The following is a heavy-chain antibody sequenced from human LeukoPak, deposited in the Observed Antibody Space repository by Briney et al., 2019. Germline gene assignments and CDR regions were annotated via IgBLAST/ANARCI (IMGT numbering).Heavy chain of an antibody. CDR1: GGSLSPYY. CDR2: INQSGST. CDR3: ATLGGLYYESHGYPDFDH. J-gene: IGHJ4*02. D-gene: IGHD3-22*01. Sequence: SETLSLTCSVSGGSLSPYYWSWLRQPPGGGLEWLGEINQSGSTNYNPTLKSRVTISVEKFKNHFSLEVTSVAAADTAIYYCATLGGLYYESHGYPDFDHWGQGTLVTVSS. V-gene: IGHV4-34*01.